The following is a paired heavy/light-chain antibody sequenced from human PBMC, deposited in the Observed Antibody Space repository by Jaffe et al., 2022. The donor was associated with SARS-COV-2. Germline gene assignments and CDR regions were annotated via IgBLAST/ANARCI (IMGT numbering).Light chain of an antibody. CDR1: QSISSY. Sequence: DIQMTQSPSSLSTSVGDRVTITCRASQSISSYLNWYQQKPGKAPKLLIYAASSLQNGVPSRFSGSESGTDFTLTISSLQPEDFATYYCQQSYTTPLTFGGGTRVEIK. CDR3: QQSYTTPLT. CDR2: AAS. J-gene: IGKJ4*01. V-gene: IGKV1-39*01.
Heavy chain of an antibody. CDR2: INPGNGDR. CDR1: GYTFTSYV. J-gene: IGHJ4*02. D-gene: IGHD6-19*01. Sequence: QVQLVQSGAEVKEPGASVKFSCRASGYTFTSYVMHWVRQAPGQRFEWMGWINPGNGDRKYSQKFQGRVIVTRDTSASTAYMELSSLRSEDTAVYYCARGYSSGIDYWGQGTLVTVSS. V-gene: IGHV1-3*01. CDR3: ARGYSSGIDY.